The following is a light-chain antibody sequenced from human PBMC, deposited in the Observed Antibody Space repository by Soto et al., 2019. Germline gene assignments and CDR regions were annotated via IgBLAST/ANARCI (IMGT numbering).Light chain of an antibody. CDR1: QSVDTN. Sequence: EVVMTQSPATLSVSPGDRATLSCRASQSVDTNVVWYQQKPGQPPRLLVHSASIRATGVPARFTGIGSGIDCTLTISGLQSDDFAIYYCQQYYNWPPYTFGQGTRLQIK. CDR3: QQYYNWPPYT. J-gene: IGKJ2*01. CDR2: SAS. V-gene: IGKV3-15*01.